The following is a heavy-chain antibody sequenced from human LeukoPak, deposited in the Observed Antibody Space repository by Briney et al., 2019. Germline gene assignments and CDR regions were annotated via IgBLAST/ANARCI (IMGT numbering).Heavy chain of an antibody. CDR3: ARENSGYCSSTSCYNFWFDP. J-gene: IGHJ5*02. CDR2: INTNTGNP. CDR1: GYTFTSYY. Sequence: ASVKVSCKASGYTFTSYYMHWVRQAPGQGLEWMGWINTNTGNPTYAQGFTGRFVFSLETSVSTAYLQISSLNADDTAVYYCARENSGYCSSTSCYNFWFDPWGQGTLVTV. D-gene: IGHD2-2*02. V-gene: IGHV7-4-1*02.